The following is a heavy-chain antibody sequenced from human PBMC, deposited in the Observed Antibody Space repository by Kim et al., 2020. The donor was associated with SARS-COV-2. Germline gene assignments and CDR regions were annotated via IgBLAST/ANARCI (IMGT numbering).Heavy chain of an antibody. J-gene: IGHJ6*02. CDR3: ARPRYFRGGMDV. D-gene: IGHD3-9*01. V-gene: IGHV4-39*01. CDR1: GGSISSSSYY. Sequence: SETLSLTCTVSGGSISSSSYYWVWIRQPPGKGLEWIGSIYYSGSTYYNPSLKSRVTISVDTSKNQFSLKLSSVTAADTAVYYCARPRYFRGGMDVWGQGTTVTVSS. CDR2: IYYSGST.